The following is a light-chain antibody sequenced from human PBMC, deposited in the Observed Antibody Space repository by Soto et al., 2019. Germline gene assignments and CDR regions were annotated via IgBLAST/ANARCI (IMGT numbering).Light chain of an antibody. V-gene: IGKV3D-11*02. J-gene: IGKJ1*01. CDR3: QQHLGRHT. Sequence: DIVLTQSPGTLSLSPGERATLSCRASQSVGGSLAWYQQRPGQAPRLLVYDASTRAAGIPARFIGSGSGTDFTLTISSLEPEDSAVYYCQQHLGRHTFGQGTKVDIK. CDR2: DAS. CDR1: QSVGGS.